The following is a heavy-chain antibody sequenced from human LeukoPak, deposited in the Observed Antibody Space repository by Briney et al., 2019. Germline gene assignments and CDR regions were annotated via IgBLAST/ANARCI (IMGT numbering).Heavy chain of an antibody. J-gene: IGHJ3*02. Sequence: SQTLSLTCAVSGDSVSGNIVAWNWIRQSPSRGLEWLGRTYRGSSYYAPSMKSRISISPDTSKNQFPLHLNSVTPEDTAVYFCVRGQYSAFNIWGQGTLVIVSS. CDR2: TYRGSS. D-gene: IGHD2-21*01. V-gene: IGHV6-1*01. CDR3: VRGQYSAFNI. CDR1: GDSVSGNIVA.